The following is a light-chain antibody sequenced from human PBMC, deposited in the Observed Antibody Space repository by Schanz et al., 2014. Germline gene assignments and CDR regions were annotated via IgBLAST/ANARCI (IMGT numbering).Light chain of an antibody. Sequence: EIVLTQSPGTLSLSPGERATLSCRASQSVSSSYLAWYQQKPGQAPRLLIYGASSRATGIPDRFSGSGSGTDFTLTISRREPEDLAVYYCQQYGSSPVTFGQGTKVEVK. CDR1: QSVSSSY. V-gene: IGKV3-20*01. CDR3: QQYGSSPVT. J-gene: IGKJ1*01. CDR2: GAS.